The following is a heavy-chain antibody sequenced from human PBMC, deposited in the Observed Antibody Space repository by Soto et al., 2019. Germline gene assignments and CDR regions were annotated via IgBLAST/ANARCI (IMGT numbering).Heavy chain of an antibody. D-gene: IGHD3-16*02. CDR3: AREHQTYYDYVWGSYRYFDY. V-gene: IGHV4-30-4*01. J-gene: IGHJ4*02. Sequence: SETLSLTCTVSGGSISSGDYYWSWIRQPPGKGLEWIGYIYYSGSTYYNPSLKSRVTISVDTSKNQFSLKLSSVTAADTAVYYCAREHQTYYDYVWGSYRYFDYWGQGTLVTVS. CDR1: GGSISSGDYY. CDR2: IYYSGST.